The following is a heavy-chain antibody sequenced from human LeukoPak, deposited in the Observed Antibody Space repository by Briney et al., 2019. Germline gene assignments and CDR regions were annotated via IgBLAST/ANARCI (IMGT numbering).Heavy chain of an antibody. V-gene: IGHV4-59*01. J-gene: IGHJ3*02. CDR3: ARDKPGYSYGSYAFDI. Sequence: PSETLSLTCTVSGGSISSYYWSWIRQPPGKGPEWIGYIYYSGSTNYNPSLKSRVTISVDTSKNQFSLKLSSVTAADTAVYYCARDKPGYSYGSYAFDIWGQGTMVTVSS. CDR1: GGSISSYY. CDR2: IYYSGST. D-gene: IGHD5-18*01.